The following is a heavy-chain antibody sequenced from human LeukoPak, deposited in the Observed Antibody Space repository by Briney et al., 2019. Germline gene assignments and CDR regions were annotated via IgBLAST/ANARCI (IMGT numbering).Heavy chain of an antibody. D-gene: IGHD5-12*01. V-gene: IGHV3-23*01. Sequence: GGSLRLSCAASGFTFSSYAMSWVRQAPGKGLEWVSAISGSGGSTYYADSVKGRFTISRDNSENTLYLQMNSLRAEDTAVYYCASLIVATVAPDYWGQGTLVTVSS. CDR3: ASLIVATVAPDY. CDR2: ISGSGGST. J-gene: IGHJ4*02. CDR1: GFTFSSYA.